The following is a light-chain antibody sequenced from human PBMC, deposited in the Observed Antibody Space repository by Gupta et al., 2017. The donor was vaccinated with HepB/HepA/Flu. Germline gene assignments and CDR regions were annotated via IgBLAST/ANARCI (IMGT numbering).Light chain of an antibody. Sequence: QSALHQPRALSAPPGQSVTTSCTGTSYDVGGYNYVSWFQHCPGKALKLMVYDVTKWPSGVRVRFSGSKSGNTASLTISGLQDEDEADYYCCAYAGQYIYVFGTGTEVTVL. CDR1: SYDVGGYNY. J-gene: IGLJ1*01. CDR2: DVT. V-gene: IGLV2-11*02. CDR3: CAYAGQYIYV.